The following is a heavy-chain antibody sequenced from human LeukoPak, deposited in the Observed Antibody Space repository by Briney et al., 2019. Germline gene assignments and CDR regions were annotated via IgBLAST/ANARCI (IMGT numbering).Heavy chain of an antibody. CDR2: ISVSGNTI. J-gene: IGHJ4*02. Sequence: GGSLRLSCAAYGFTFSDYYMSWIRQAPGRGLEWVSYISVSGNTIYYADSVNGRFTISRDNAKNSLYLQINSLSVEDTAVYYCARPPRYCSNTSCRPFSSGVDYWGQGTLVTVSS. CDR1: GFTFSDYY. V-gene: IGHV3-11*04. D-gene: IGHD2-2*01. CDR3: ARPPRYCSNTSCRPFSSGVDY.